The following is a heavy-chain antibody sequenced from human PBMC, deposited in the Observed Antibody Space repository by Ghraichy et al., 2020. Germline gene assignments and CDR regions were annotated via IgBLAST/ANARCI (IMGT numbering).Heavy chain of an antibody. V-gene: IGHV1-8*01. Sequence: ASVKVSCKASGYTFTSYDINWVRQATGQGLEWMGWMNPNSGNTGYAQKFQGRVTMTRNTSISTAYMELSSLRSEDTAVYYCARGSRRKKELRFLEWLFHYYGMDVWGQGTTVTVSS. D-gene: IGHD3-3*01. CDR2: MNPNSGNT. CDR3: ARGSRRKKELRFLEWLFHYYGMDV. CDR1: GYTFTSYD. J-gene: IGHJ6*02.